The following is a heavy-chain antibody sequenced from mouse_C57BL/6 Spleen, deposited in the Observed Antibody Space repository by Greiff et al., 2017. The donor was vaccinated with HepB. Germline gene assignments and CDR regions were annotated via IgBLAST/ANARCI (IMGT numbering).Heavy chain of an antibody. CDR2: ISYDGSN. CDR1: GYSITSGYY. CDR3: ARGYPYFDY. V-gene: IGHV3-6*01. J-gene: IGHJ2*01. Sequence: EVKLMESGPGLVKPSQSLSLTCSVPGYSITSGYYWNWIRQFPGNKLEWMGYISYDGSNNYNPSLKNRISITRDTSKNQFFLKLNSVTTEDTATYYCARGYPYFDYWGQGTTLTVSS. D-gene: IGHD2-2*01.